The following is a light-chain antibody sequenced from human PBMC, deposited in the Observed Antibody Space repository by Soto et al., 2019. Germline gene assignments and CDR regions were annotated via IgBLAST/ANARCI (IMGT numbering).Light chain of an antibody. Sequence: EIVLTQSPGTLSLSPGEGATLSCRASQSVSSSYLAWYQQKPGQAPRLLIYGAFTRATGVPARFSGSGSGTEFTLTISSLQSEDFAVYYCQQRSNWPPITFGQGTRLEIK. J-gene: IGKJ5*01. CDR3: QQRSNWPPIT. V-gene: IGKV3D-20*02. CDR1: QSVSSSY. CDR2: GAF.